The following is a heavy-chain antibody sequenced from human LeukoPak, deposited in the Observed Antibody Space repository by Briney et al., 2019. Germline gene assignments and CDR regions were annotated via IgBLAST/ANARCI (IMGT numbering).Heavy chain of an antibody. CDR1: GFTFSSYS. D-gene: IGHD3-10*01. CDR3: AKDFGSGSYTPPNWFDP. J-gene: IGHJ5*02. CDR2: ISYDGSNK. Sequence: GGSLRLSCAASGFTFSSYSMNWVRQAPGKGLEWVAVISYDGSNKYYADSVKGRFTISRDNSKNTLYLQMNSLRAEDTAVYYCAKDFGSGSYTPPNWFDPWGQGTLVTVSS. V-gene: IGHV3-30*18.